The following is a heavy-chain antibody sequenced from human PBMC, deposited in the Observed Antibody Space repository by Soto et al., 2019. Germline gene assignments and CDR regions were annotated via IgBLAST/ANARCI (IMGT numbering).Heavy chain of an antibody. V-gene: IGHV1-46*03. CDR2: INPNGGST. D-gene: IGHD6-6*01. CDR3: VRATAARQRDYSYHYSLHI. CDR1: GYTFINYY. Sequence: QVQLVQSGAEVKKPGASVKVSCKASGYTFINYYIHWVRQAPGQGLEWMGVINPNGGSTGYAQKFQGRVDLTRDTSTSTVYVELSSLRSDDTAVYFCVRATAARQRDYSYHYSLHIWGKGTTVTVSS. J-gene: IGHJ6*03.